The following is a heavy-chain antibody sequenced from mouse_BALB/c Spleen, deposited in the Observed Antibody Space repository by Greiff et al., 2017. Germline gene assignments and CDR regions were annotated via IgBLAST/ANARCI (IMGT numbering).Heavy chain of an antibody. V-gene: IGHV5-6-5*01. CDR1: GFTFSSYA. Sequence: DVMLVESGGGLVKPGGSLKLSCAASGFTFSSYAMSWVRQTPEKRLEWVASISSGGSTYYPDSVKGRFTISRDNARNILYLQMSSLRSEDTAMYYCARARNSYSLDYWGQGTTLTVSS. CDR2: ISSGGST. J-gene: IGHJ2*01. D-gene: IGHD2-1*01. CDR3: ARARNSYSLDY.